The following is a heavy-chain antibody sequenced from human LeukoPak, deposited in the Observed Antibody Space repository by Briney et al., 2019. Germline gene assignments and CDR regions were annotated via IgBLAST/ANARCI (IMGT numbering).Heavy chain of an antibody. CDR3: ARDMGDPIYSYGSPHFDS. CDR2: ISSSSIYI. V-gene: IGHV3-21*01. J-gene: IGHJ4*02. CDR1: GFTFSSYS. Sequence: GGSLRLSCAVSGFTFSSYSMNWVRQAPGKGLEWVSSISSSSIYIYYADSVKGRFTISRDNAKNSVYLQMNNLRAEDTAVYYCARDMGDPIYSYGSPHFDSWGQGTLVTVSS. D-gene: IGHD5-18*01.